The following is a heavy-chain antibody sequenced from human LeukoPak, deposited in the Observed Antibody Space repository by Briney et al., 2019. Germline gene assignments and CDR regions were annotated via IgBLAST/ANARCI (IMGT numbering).Heavy chain of an antibody. CDR3: AREGDTGGYYYYMDV. J-gene: IGHJ6*03. V-gene: IGHV1-69*05. CDR1: GGTFSSYA. Sequence: SVKVSCKASGGTFSSYAIIWVRQAPGQGLEWMGGIIPIFGTANYAQKFQGRVTITTDESTSTAYMELSSLRSEDTAVYYCAREGDTGGYYYYMDVWGKGTTVTVSS. CDR2: IIPIFGTA. D-gene: IGHD3-16*01.